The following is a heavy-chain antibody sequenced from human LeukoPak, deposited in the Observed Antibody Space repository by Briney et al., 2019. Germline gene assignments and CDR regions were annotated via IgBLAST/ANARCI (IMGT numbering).Heavy chain of an antibody. CDR1: GYTFTTYY. CDR2: IDPSGGSR. J-gene: IGHJ4*02. Sequence: ASVKVSCKASGYTFTTYYMNWVRQAPGQGLEWMGIIDPSGGSRSYAQKFQGRVTMTRDTSTSTVYMELSSLRSEDTAVYHCARGRSGTYPSGYFDYWGQGTLVTVSS. CDR3: ARGRSGTYPSGYFDY. V-gene: IGHV1-46*01. D-gene: IGHD1-26*01.